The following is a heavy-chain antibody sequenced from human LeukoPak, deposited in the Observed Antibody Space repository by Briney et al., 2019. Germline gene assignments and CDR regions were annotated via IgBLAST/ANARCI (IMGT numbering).Heavy chain of an antibody. V-gene: IGHV4-30-2*01. CDR2: IYHSGST. Sequence: PSETLSLTCAVSGGSISSGGYSWSWIRQPPGKGLEWIGYIYHSGSTYYNPSLKSRVTISVDRSKNQFSLKLSSVTAADTAVYYCARAEYSSVGYWGQGTLVTVSS. CDR1: GGSISSGGYS. J-gene: IGHJ4*02. D-gene: IGHD6-6*01. CDR3: ARAEYSSVGY.